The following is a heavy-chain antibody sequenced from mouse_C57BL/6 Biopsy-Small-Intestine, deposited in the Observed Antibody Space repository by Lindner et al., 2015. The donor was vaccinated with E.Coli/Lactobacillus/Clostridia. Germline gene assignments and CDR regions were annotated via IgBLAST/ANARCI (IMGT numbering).Heavy chain of an antibody. V-gene: IGHV1-12*01. Sequence: LQESGAELVRPGASVKMSCKASGYTLTSYNVHWVKQTPRQGLEWIGGIYPGNGDTSYNQKFKGRATLTVDKSSSTAYMQLSSLTSEDSAVYFCARRAKAGGYFDVWGIGTTVTVSS. J-gene: IGHJ1*03. D-gene: IGHD3-3*01. CDR1: GYTLTSYN. CDR2: IYPGNGDT. CDR3: ARRAKAGGYFDV.